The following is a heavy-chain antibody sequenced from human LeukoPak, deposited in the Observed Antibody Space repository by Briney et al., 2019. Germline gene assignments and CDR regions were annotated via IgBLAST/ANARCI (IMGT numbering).Heavy chain of an antibody. CDR2: IYHSGST. Sequence: SETLSLTCTVSGGSFSSYYWSWIRQPPGKGLEWIGYIYHSGSTSYNPSLKSRVTITVNTTNNQFFLKLSSVTAADTAVYYCARRGRGWDPFDYWGQGALVTVSS. CDR3: ARRGRGWDPFDY. D-gene: IGHD6-19*01. V-gene: IGHV4-4*08. J-gene: IGHJ4*02. CDR1: GGSFSSYY.